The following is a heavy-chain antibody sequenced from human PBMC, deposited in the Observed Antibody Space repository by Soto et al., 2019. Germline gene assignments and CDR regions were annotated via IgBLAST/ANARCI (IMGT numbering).Heavy chain of an antibody. D-gene: IGHD2-2*01. CDR1: GFTFSTYG. CDR3: PKDLDSGYTYSTPGAY. V-gene: IGHV3-30*18. CDR2: ISYDGNNK. Sequence: PGGSLRLSCAASGFTFSTYGMHWVRQAPGKGLEWVAVISYDGNNKYYADSVKGRFTISRDNSKNTLYLQMNSLRGEDTAVYYCPKDLDSGYTYSTPGAYWGPGTLVTVSS. J-gene: IGHJ4*02.